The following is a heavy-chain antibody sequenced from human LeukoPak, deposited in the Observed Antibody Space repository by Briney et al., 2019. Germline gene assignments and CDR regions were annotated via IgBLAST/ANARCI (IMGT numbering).Heavy chain of an antibody. D-gene: IGHD3-10*01. CDR3: TTSGNYYYYYMDV. J-gene: IGHJ6*03. Sequence: PGGSLRLSCAASGFTFSNAWTSWVRQAPGKGLEWVGRIKSKTDGGTTDYAAPVKGRFTISRDDSKNTLYLQMNSLKTEDTAVYYCTTSGNYYYYYMDVWGKGTTVTVSS. CDR1: GFTFSNAW. V-gene: IGHV3-15*01. CDR2: IKSKTDGGTT.